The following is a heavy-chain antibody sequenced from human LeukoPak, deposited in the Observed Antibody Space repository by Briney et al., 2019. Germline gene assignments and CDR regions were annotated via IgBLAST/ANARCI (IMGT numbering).Heavy chain of an antibody. CDR1: GFTFSTYA. V-gene: IGHV3-23*01. J-gene: IGHJ4*02. CDR2: VSGNGGRS. Sequence: PGGSLRLSCAASGFTFSTYAMSWVRQAPGKGLEWVSGVSGNGGRSDYADSVKGRFTISRDNSKNSLFLQMNSLRAEDTAVYYCAKGASGHYDILTGNDDWGQGTLVTVSS. CDR3: AKGASGHYDILTGNDD. D-gene: IGHD3-9*01.